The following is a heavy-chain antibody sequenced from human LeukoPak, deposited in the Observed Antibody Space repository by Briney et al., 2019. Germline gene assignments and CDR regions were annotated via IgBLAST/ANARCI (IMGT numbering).Heavy chain of an antibody. V-gene: IGHV4-39*02. D-gene: IGHD6-6*01. J-gene: IGHJ4*02. CDR2: INYSGST. CDR1: GGSISSSSYY. Sequence: PSETLSLTCTVSGGSISSSSYYWGWIRQPPGKGLEWIGSINYSGSTYYNPSLKSRVTISVDTSKNQFSLKLSSVTAADTAVYYCARDGSSSSIDYWGQGTLVTVSS. CDR3: ARDGSSSSIDY.